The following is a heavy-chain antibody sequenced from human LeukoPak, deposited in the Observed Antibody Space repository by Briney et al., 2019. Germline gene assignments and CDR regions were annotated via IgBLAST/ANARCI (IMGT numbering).Heavy chain of an antibody. Sequence: GRSLRLPCAASGFTFSSYGMHWVRQAPGKGLEWVAVIWYDGRNKYYADSVKGRFIISRDNSQNTLYLQMNSLRAEDTAVYHCVREGGAHRFDPWGQGTLVTVSS. CDR3: VREGGAHRFDP. V-gene: IGHV3-33*01. CDR1: GFTFSSYG. CDR2: IWYDGRNK. J-gene: IGHJ5*02. D-gene: IGHD3-16*01.